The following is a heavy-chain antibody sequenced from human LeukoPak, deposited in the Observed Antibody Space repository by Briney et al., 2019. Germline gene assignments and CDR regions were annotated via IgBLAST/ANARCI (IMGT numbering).Heavy chain of an antibody. D-gene: IGHD3-16*01. J-gene: IGHJ4*02. Sequence: GGSLRLSCAASGFTFSDYYMSWVRQAPGQGLEWVSYISNSGSSIYYADSVKGRFTISRDNAKNSLYLQMNSLRAEDTAVYYCARVSDYHDYWGQGTLVIVSS. CDR2: ISNSGSSI. V-gene: IGHV3-11*04. CDR1: GFTFSDYY. CDR3: ARVSDYHDY.